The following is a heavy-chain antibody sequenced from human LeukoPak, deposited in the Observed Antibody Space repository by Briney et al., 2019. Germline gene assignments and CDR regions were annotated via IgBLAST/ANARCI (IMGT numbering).Heavy chain of an antibody. CDR3: ARDLSGSYDY. Sequence: EASVKVSCKASGYTFTGYYMHWVRQAPGQGLEWMGLINPSSGGTNYAQEFQGRVTMTRDTSISTAYMELSRLRSDDTAVYYCARDLSGSYDYWGQGTLVTVSS. V-gene: IGHV1-2*02. CDR1: GYTFTGYY. CDR2: INPSSGGT. D-gene: IGHD1-26*01. J-gene: IGHJ4*02.